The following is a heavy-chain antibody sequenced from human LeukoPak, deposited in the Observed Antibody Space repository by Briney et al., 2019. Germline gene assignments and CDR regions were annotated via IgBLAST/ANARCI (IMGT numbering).Heavy chain of an antibody. CDR1: GFTFSSYG. CDR2: ISGSGGST. J-gene: IGHJ4*02. Sequence: GGSLRLSCAVSGFTFSSYGMSWVRQAPGKGLEWVSAISGSGGSTYYADSVKGRFTISRDNSKNTLYLQMNSLRAEDTAVYYCAKVRAPLWGKDYWGQGTLVTVSS. D-gene: IGHD3-16*01. V-gene: IGHV3-23*01. CDR3: AKVRAPLWGKDY.